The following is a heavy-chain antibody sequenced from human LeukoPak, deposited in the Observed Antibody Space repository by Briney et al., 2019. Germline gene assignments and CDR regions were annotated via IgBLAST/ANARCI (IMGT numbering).Heavy chain of an antibody. CDR1: GFTFSSYG. V-gene: IGHV3-33*06. CDR3: AKGVYCDSSGIAY. D-gene: IGHD3-22*01. J-gene: IGHJ4*02. CDR2: IWYDGSNK. Sequence: GRSLRLSCAASGFTFSSYGMHWVRQAPGKGLEWVAVIWYDGSNKYYADSVKGRFTISRDNSKNTLYLQMNSLRAEDTAVYYCAKGVYCDSSGIAYWGQGTLVTVSS.